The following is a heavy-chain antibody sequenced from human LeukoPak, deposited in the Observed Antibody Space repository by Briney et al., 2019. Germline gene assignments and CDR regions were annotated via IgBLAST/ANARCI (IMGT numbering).Heavy chain of an antibody. CDR3: ARYWYSSSSRWFDP. J-gene: IGHJ5*02. CDR2: IYYSGST. Sequence: SETLSLTCTVSGGSISSYYWSWIRQPPGKGLEWIGYIYYSGSTNYNPSLKSRVTISVDTSKNQFSLKLSSVTAADTAVYYCARYWYSSSSRWFDPWGQGTLVTVSS. V-gene: IGHV4-59*01. CDR1: GGSISSYY. D-gene: IGHD6-6*01.